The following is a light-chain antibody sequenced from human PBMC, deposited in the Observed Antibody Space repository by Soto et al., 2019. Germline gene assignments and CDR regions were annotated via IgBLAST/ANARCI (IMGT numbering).Light chain of an antibody. Sequence: DTVLTQSPGTLSLSPGERVTLSCRASQTVSSTLAWYQQKPGQAPRLLIYGASSRATGIPDRFSGSGSGTDFTLTISRLEPEDCALYYCQQYGSYPLTFGGGTKV. CDR2: GAS. J-gene: IGKJ4*01. CDR3: QQYGSYPLT. V-gene: IGKV3-20*01. CDR1: QTVSST.